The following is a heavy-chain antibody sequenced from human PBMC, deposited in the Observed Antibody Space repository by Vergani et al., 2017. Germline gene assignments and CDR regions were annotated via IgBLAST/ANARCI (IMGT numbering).Heavy chain of an antibody. Sequence: QVQLVQSGAEVKKPGASVKVSCKASGYTFTSYDINWVRQATGQGLEWMGWMNPNSGNTGYAQKFQGRVTMTRNTSISTAYMELSSLRSEDTAVYYCARSPYYDFWSGYSIYYYYYYMDVWGKGTTVTVSS. CDR1: GYTFTSYD. CDR2: MNPNSGNT. J-gene: IGHJ6*03. D-gene: IGHD3-3*01. CDR3: ARSPYYDFWSGYSIYYYYYYMDV. V-gene: IGHV1-8*01.